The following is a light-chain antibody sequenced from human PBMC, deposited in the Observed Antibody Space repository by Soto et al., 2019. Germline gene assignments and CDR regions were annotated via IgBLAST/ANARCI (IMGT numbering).Light chain of an antibody. CDR3: QQSYSLRGT. J-gene: IGKJ1*01. CDR2: SAS. V-gene: IGKV1-12*01. CDR1: QGISSW. Sequence: DTQMTQSPSSVSASVGDRVTITCRASQGISSWLAWYQQKPGAAPKLLIYSASSLESGVPSRFSGSGSGTDFTLTISSLQPEDFATYFCQQSYSLRGTFGQGTKVDIK.